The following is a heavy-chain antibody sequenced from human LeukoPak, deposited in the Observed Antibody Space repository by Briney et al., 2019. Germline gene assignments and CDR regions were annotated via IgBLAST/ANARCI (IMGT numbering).Heavy chain of an antibody. V-gene: IGHV3-23*01. J-gene: IGHJ4*02. CDR3: ARNENSGWGYFDY. CDR2: IGGSNGIT. CDR1: RFTFNSYA. Sequence: GGSLRLSCAASRFTFNSYAMSWVRQAPGKGLEWVSVIGGSNGITFYVGSVKGRFTISRDNSKDTLYLQMNSLRAEDTAVYYCARNENSGWGYFDYWGQGALVTVSS. D-gene: IGHD5-12*01.